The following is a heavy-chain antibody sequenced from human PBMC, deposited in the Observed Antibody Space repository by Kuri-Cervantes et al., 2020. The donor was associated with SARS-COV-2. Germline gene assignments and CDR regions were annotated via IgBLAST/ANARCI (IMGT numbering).Heavy chain of an antibody. CDR1: GGSISSYY. Sequence: SETLSLTCTVSGGSISSYYWSWIRQPPGKGLEWIGYIYYSGSTNYNPSLKSRVTISVDTSKNQFSLKLSSVTAADTAVYYCARDDIAVLSSSHYWYFDLWGRGTLVTVSS. D-gene: IGHD2-15*01. CDR2: IYYSGST. J-gene: IGHJ2*01. V-gene: IGHV4-59*01. CDR3: ARDDIAVLSSSHYWYFDL.